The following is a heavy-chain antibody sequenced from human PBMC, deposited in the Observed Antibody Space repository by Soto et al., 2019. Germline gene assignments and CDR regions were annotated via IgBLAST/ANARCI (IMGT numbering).Heavy chain of an antibody. CDR2: IVPMFQTP. Sequence: QVKLVQSGAEVKKPGSSVKVSCTACGGTFSSSAISWVRQAPGQGLEWVGGIVPMFQTPVYAQKFEGRVTITADEYTRTGYMELSSLTSDDTAVYFCATERVSRPVAGPAAFDVWGQGTMVTVSS. J-gene: IGHJ3*01. CDR1: GGTFSSSA. V-gene: IGHV1-69*01. CDR3: ATERVSRPVAGPAAFDV. D-gene: IGHD6-19*01.